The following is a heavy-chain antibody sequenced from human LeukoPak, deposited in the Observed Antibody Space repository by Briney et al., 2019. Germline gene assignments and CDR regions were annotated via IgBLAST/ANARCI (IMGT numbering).Heavy chain of an antibody. V-gene: IGHV3-30-3*01. Sequence: GGSLRLSCAASGFTFSSYAMHWVRQAPGKGLEWVAVISYDSSNKYYADSVKGRFTISRDNSKNTLYLQMNSLRAEDTAVYYCARDLEEAYSSPEEDQYYGTDVWGQGTTVTVSS. CDR3: ARDLEEAYSSPEEDQYYGTDV. CDR2: ISYDSSNK. CDR1: GFTFSSYA. D-gene: IGHD6-13*01. J-gene: IGHJ6*02.